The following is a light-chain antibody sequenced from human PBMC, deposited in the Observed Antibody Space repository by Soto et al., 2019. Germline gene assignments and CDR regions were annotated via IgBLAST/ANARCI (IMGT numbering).Light chain of an antibody. CDR1: ENIRTY. V-gene: IGKV1-39*01. Sequence: DIQMTQSPSSLSASAGDGVTITCRASENIRTYLNWYQQKPGRAPDVLIYAASKLQSGAPLRFSGSGSGTYFTLNITRLQPEDFATYYCHQTFGTPRTFGQGTKGEIK. CDR3: HQTFGTPRT. J-gene: IGKJ1*01. CDR2: AAS.